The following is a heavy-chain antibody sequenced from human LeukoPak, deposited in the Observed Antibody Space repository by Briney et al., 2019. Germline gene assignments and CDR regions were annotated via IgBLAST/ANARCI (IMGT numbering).Heavy chain of an antibody. D-gene: IGHD1-7*01. CDR1: GFTFSNAW. Sequence: KSGGSLRLSCAASGFTFSNAWMSWVRQAPGKGLEWVGRIKSKTEGGTTDNAAPVKGRFTISRDDSKNTVHLQMNSLKTEDTAVYYCTTPRTTHWGQGTLVTVSS. V-gene: IGHV3-15*01. J-gene: IGHJ4*02. CDR2: IKSKTEGGTT. CDR3: TTPRTTH.